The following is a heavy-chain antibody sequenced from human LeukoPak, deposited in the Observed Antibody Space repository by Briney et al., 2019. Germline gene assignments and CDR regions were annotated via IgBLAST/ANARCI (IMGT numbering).Heavy chain of an antibody. CDR3: ARGAGIHLLIYFYFYMDV. V-gene: IGHV1-2*02. D-gene: IGHD2-8*01. CDR1: GYTFTDYY. J-gene: IGHJ6*03. CDR2: INPNSGGT. Sequence: ASVKVSCKASGYTFTDYYMRWVRQAPGQGLEWMGWINPNSGGTNYAQKFQGRVTMTRDTSISTAYMELSRLRSDDTAVYYCARGAGIHLLIYFYFYMDVWGKGSTVTVSS.